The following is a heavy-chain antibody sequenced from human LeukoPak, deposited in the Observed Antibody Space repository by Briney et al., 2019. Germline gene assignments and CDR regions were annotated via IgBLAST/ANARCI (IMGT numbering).Heavy chain of an antibody. J-gene: IGHJ4*02. CDR3: ARIHRYCSGGACYVLDN. V-gene: IGHV4-59*02. Sequence: SETLSLTCVVSGGSVSGYYWGWIRQPPGRGLEWIGYVYCSGSTNYNPSFKSRITISVDTSRNQFSLQLSSVTAADTAVYYCARIHRYCSGGACYVLDNWGQGTLVAVSS. CDR1: GGSVSGYY. CDR2: VYCSGST. D-gene: IGHD2-15*01.